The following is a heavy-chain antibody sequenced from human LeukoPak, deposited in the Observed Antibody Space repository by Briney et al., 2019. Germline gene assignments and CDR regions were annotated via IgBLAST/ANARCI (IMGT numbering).Heavy chain of an antibody. J-gene: IGHJ4*02. CDR3: AKVFPPYCSSTSCYLDY. D-gene: IGHD2-2*01. CDR1: GFTFSSYA. V-gene: IGHV3-30*04. CDR2: ISYDGSNK. Sequence: GRSLRLSCAASGFTFSSYAMHWVRQAPGKGLEWVAVISYDGSNKYHADSVKGRFTISRDNSKNTLYLQMNSLRAEDTAVYYCAKVFPPYCSSTSCYLDYWGQGTLVTVSS.